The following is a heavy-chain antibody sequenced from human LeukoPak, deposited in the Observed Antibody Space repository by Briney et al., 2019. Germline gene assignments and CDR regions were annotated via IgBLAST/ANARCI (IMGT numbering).Heavy chain of an antibody. CDR1: GYTFTDYY. CDR3: ARANFLYGSSTAWLFDY. V-gene: IGHV1-2*02. CDR2: INPNDGDT. D-gene: IGHD2-2*01. Sequence: GASVKVSCKASGYTFTDYYMHWVRQAPGQGFEWMGWINPNDGDTNYAQKFQGRVTMTRDTSISTAHMVVSRLRSDDTDVYSCARANFLYGSSTAWLFDYWGQGTMVTVSS. J-gene: IGHJ4*02.